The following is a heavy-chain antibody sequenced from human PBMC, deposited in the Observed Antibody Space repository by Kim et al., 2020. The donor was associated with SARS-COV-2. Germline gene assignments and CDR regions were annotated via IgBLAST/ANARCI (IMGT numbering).Heavy chain of an antibody. CDR1: GFTFSDYY. CDR3: ARRGWGRYYFDY. J-gene: IGHJ4*02. CDR2: ISSSSSYT. V-gene: IGHV3-11*03. Sequence: GGSLRLSCAASGFTFSDYYMSWIRQAPGKGLEWVSYISSSSSYTNYADSVKGRFTISRDNAKNSLYLQMNSLRAEDTAVYYCARRGWGRYYFDYWGQGTLVTVSS. D-gene: IGHD3-16*01.